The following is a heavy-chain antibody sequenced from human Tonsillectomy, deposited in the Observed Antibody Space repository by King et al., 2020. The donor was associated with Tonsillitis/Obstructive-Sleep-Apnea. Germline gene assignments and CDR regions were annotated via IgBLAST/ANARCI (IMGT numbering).Heavy chain of an antibody. J-gene: IGHJ6*04. CDR3: ARLSCSSISCYYYYGMDV. D-gene: IGHD2-2*01. CDR1: GYSFTSYW. CDR2: IDPTDSYT. Sequence: QLVQSGAEVKKPGESLRISCKGSGYSFTSYWISWVRQMPGKGLEWIGRIDPTDSYTNYSPSFQGHVTISADKSIGTAYLQWSSLKASDTAMYYCARLSCSSISCYYYYGMDVWGKGTTVTVSS. V-gene: IGHV5-10-1*01.